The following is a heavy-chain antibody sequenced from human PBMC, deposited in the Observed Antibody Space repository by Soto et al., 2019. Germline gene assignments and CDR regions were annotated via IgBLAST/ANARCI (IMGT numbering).Heavy chain of an antibody. Sequence: QVQLVQSGAEVKKPGASVKVSCKASGYTFTSYGISWVRQAPGQGLEWMGWISAYNGNTNYAQKLQGRVNLTTDTSPSTVSMEGRSLRCDDPAVLSCARVEGWEQLQYFFYGGQGTLVTV. V-gene: IGHV1-18*01. D-gene: IGHD1-26*01. CDR3: ARVEGWEQLQYFFY. J-gene: IGHJ4*02. CDR2: ISAYNGNT. CDR1: GYTFTSYG.